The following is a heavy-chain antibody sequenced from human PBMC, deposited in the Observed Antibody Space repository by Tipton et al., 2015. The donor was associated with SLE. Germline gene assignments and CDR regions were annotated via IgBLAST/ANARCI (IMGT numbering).Heavy chain of an antibody. CDR1: GYSISSGYY. CDR2: IYHSGST. V-gene: IGHV4-38-2*02. CDR3: ARERVVVPAARIYFYYMDV. D-gene: IGHD2-2*01. Sequence: TLSLTCTVSGYSISSGYYWGWIRQPPGKGLEWIGSIYHSGSTYYNPSPKSRVTISVATSKNQFSLKLSSVTADDTAVYSCARERVVVPAARIYFYYMDVWGKGTTVTVSS. J-gene: IGHJ6*03.